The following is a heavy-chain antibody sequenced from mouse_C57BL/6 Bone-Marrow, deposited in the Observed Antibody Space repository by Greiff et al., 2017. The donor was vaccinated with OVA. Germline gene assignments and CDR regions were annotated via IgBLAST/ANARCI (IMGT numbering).Heavy chain of an antibody. D-gene: IGHD5-1*01. J-gene: IGHJ3*01. Sequence: EVQLMESGPVLVKPGASVKMSCKASGYTFTDYYMNWVKQSHGKSLEWIGVINPYNGGTSYNQKFKGKATLTVDKSSSTAYMELNSLTSEDSAVYYCAREYLTWFAYWGQGTLVTVSA. CDR2: INPYNGGT. CDR1: GYTFTDYY. CDR3: AREYLTWFAY. V-gene: IGHV1-19*01.